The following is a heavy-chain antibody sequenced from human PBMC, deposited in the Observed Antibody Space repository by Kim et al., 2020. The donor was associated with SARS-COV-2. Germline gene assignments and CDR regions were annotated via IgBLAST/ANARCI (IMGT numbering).Heavy chain of an antibody. J-gene: IGHJ4*02. V-gene: IGHV5-10-1*01. D-gene: IGHD2-15*01. CDR3: ARAYCSGGSCYVPYYFDY. CDR1: GYSFTSYW. Sequence: GESLKISCKGSGYSFTSYWISWVRQMPGKGLEWMGRIDPSDSYTNYSPSFQGHVTISADKSISTAYLQWSSLKASDTAMYYCARAYCSGGSCYVPYYFDYWGQRTLVTVSS. CDR2: IDPSDSYT.